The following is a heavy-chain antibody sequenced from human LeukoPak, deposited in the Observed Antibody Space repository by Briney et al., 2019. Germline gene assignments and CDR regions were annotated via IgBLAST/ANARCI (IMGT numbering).Heavy chain of an antibody. V-gene: IGHV4-34*01. D-gene: IGHD2-2*01. CDR3: ARGLAGWRPAIYFDY. CDR2: INHSGST. CDR1: GGSFSGYY. Sequence: PSETLSLTCAVYGGSFSGYYWSGIRQPPGKGLEWIGEINHSGSTNYNPSLKRRVTISVDTSKNQFSLKLSSVTAAATAVYYCARGLAGWRPAIYFDYWGQGTLVTVSS. J-gene: IGHJ4*02.